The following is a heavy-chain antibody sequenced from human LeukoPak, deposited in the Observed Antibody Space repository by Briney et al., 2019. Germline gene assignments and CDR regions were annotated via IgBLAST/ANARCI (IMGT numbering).Heavy chain of an antibody. CDR3: ARAVAGDYFDY. V-gene: IGHV3-11*06. CDR2: ISSSISYT. D-gene: IGHD6-19*01. J-gene: IGHJ4*02. CDR1: GFTFSDYY. Sequence: GGSLRLSCAASGFTFSDYYMSWIRQAPGKGLEWLSYISSSISYTNYADSVKGRFTISRDNAKNSLSLQMNSLRAEDTAVYYCARAVAGDYFDYWGQGTLVTVSS.